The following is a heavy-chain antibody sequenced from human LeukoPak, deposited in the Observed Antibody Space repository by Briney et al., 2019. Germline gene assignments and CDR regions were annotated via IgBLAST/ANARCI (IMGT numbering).Heavy chain of an antibody. CDR3: ARHQRGNSDAFDI. CDR1: GGSFSGYY. CDR2: INHSGST. J-gene: IGHJ3*02. D-gene: IGHD4-23*01. Sequence: TETLSLTCAVYGGSFSGYYWSWIRQPPGKGLEWIGEINHSGSTNYNPSLKSRVTISVDTSKDQFSLKLRFVTAADTAVYYCARHQRGNSDAFDIWGQGTMVTVSS. V-gene: IGHV4-34*01.